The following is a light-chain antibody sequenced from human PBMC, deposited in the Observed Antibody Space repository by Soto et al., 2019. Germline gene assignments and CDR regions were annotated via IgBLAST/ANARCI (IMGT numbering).Light chain of an antibody. V-gene: IGKV3-11*01. CDR3: QQRSNWPSIT. CDR1: QSVSSR. Sequence: IVMTRSPATLSVSPGERVTLSCRASQSVSSRLAWYHQKPGQSPRLLIYGASTRATGIPARFSGSGSGTDFTLTISSLEPEDFAVYYCQQRSNWPSITFGQGTRLENK. J-gene: IGKJ5*01. CDR2: GAS.